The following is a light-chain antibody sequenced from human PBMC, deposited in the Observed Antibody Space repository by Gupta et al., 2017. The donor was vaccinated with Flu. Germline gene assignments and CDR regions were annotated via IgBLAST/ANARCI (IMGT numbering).Light chain of an antibody. CDR3: QQSYSSS. J-gene: IGKJ2*01. V-gene: IGKV1-39*01. CDR2: AAS. Sequence: DIQMTQSPSSLSASVGDRVTITCRASQSISSYLNWYQQKPGKAPKLLIYAASSLQSGVPSRFSGSGSGTDFTLTISSLQPEDFETYYCQQSYSSSFGQGTKVEIK. CDR1: QSISSY.